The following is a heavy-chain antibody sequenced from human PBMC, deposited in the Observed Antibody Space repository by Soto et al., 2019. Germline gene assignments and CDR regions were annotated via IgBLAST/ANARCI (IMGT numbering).Heavy chain of an antibody. D-gene: IGHD1-26*01. CDR2: ISYDGSNK. V-gene: IGHV3-30*18. Sequence: GGSLRLSCAASGFTFSSYGMHWVRQAPGKGLEWVAVISYDGSNKYYADSVKGRFTISRDNSKNTLYLQMNSLRAEDTAVYYCAKDLDRPEWELLPAFDYWGQGTLVTVSS. CDR1: GFTFSSYG. CDR3: AKDLDRPEWELLPAFDY. J-gene: IGHJ4*02.